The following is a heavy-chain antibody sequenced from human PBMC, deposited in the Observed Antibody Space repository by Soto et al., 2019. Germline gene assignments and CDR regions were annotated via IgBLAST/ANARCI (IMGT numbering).Heavy chain of an antibody. Sequence: GGSLRLSRAASGFTFSSHAMGWLRQAPGTGPEWVAFVDGSGGDTSYADSVKGRFTISRDNSDNSLYLRMNSLRAEDTGRYFCAKVSFAAACVDTHALDMWGKETLSTVAS. CDR3: AKVSFAAACVDTHALDM. CDR1: GFTFSSHA. V-gene: IGHV3-23*01. J-gene: IGHJ4*02. CDR2: VDGSGGDT. D-gene: IGHD2-15*01.